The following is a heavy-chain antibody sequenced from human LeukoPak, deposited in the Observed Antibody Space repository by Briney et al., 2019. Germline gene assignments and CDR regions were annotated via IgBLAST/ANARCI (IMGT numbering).Heavy chain of an antibody. J-gene: IGHJ4*02. CDR1: GFTFSSYE. V-gene: IGHV3-48*03. CDR2: ISSSGSTI. CDR3: AREGVGLGEPLDY. D-gene: IGHD3-16*01. Sequence: GGSLRLSCAASGFTFSSYEMNWVRQAPGKGLEWVSYISSSGSTIYYADSVKGRFTISRDNAKNSLYLQMNSLRAEDTAVYYCAREGVGLGEPLDYWGQGTLVTVSS.